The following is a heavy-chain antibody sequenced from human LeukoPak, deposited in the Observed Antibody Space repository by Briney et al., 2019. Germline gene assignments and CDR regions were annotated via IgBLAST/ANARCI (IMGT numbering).Heavy chain of an antibody. V-gene: IGHV1-3*01. D-gene: IGHD6-19*01. CDR1: GYTFTSYA. CDR3: ARDRKPSYSSGWYYFDY. Sequence: ASVKVSCKASGYTFTSYAMHWVRQAPGQRLEWMGWINAGNGNTKYSQKFHGRVTITRDTSASTAYMELSSLRSEDTAVYYCARDRKPSYSSGWYYFDYWGQGTLVTVSS. J-gene: IGHJ4*02. CDR2: INAGNGNT.